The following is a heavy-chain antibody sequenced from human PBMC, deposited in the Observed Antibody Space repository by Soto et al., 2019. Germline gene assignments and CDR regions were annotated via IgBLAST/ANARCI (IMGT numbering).Heavy chain of an antibody. CDR1: GYTFTSYA. CDR2: INAGNGNT. J-gene: IGHJ1*01. CDR3: ARDPSDLWEPDQYFQH. D-gene: IGHD1-26*01. Sequence: ASVKVSCKASGYTFTSYAMHWVRQAPGQRLEWMGWINAGNGNTKYSQKFQGRVTITRDTSASTAYMELSSLRSEDTAVYYCARDPSDLWEPDQYFQHWGQGTLVTVSS. V-gene: IGHV1-3*01.